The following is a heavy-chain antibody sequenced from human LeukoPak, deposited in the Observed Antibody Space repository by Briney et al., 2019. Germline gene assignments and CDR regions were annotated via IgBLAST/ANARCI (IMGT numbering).Heavy chain of an antibody. V-gene: IGHV3-20*04. J-gene: IGHJ6*03. Sequence: PGGSLRLSCAASGFTFDDYGMSWVRQAPGKGLEWVSGINWNGGSTGYADSVKGRFTISRDNAKNSLYLQMNSLRAEDTALYYCARVVVVPAALSTGYMDVRGKGTTVTVSS. D-gene: IGHD2-2*01. CDR2: INWNGGST. CDR1: GFTFDDYG. CDR3: ARVVVVPAALSTGYMDV.